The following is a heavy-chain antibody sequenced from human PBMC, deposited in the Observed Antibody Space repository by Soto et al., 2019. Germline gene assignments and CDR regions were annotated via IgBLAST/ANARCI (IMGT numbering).Heavy chain of an antibody. CDR2: FYYSGST. Sequence: SETLSLTCTVSGGSVSGGSYFWSWVRQPPGKGLEWIGYFYYSGSTKYNPSLKSRVTILEDTSKNQFSLKLNSVTAADTAVDYCAREGRMGTFDYWAQGALVTVSS. CDR3: AREGRMGTFDY. CDR1: GGSVSGGSYF. D-gene: IGHD1-1*01. V-gene: IGHV4-61*01. J-gene: IGHJ4*02.